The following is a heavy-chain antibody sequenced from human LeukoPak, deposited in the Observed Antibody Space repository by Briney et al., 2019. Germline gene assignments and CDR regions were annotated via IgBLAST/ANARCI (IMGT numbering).Heavy chain of an antibody. V-gene: IGHV4-39*07. CDR2: IYHTGST. J-gene: IGHJ5*01. CDR3: ARDISISWFYS. CDR1: GASISSDSNY. Sequence: SETLSLTCTVSGASISSDSNYWAWVRQPPGKGLQWIGSIYHTGSTFYNPSLMSRVSISIDSSKNQFSLKLSSVTVADTALYYCARDISISWFYSWGQGALVTVSS. D-gene: IGHD3-3*02.